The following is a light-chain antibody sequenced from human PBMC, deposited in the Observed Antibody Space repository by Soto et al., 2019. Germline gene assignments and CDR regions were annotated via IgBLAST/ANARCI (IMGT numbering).Light chain of an antibody. Sequence: IQMTQSPSSLSASTGDRVSITCRASQGISSYLAWYQQKPGKAPKLLIYAASTLQSGVPSRFSGSGSGTDFTLTISCLQSEDFATYYCQQYYSYPPTFGQGTKVDIK. CDR1: QGISSY. CDR3: QQYYSYPPT. V-gene: IGKV1-8*01. CDR2: AAS. J-gene: IGKJ1*01.